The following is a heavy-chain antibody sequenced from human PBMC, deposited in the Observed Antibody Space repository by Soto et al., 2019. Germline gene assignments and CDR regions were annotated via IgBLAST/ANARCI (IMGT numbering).Heavy chain of an antibody. D-gene: IGHD3-16*01. V-gene: IGHV3-74*01. CDR1: GFTLTSYW. J-gene: IGHJ4*02. Sequence: EVQLVESGGGLVQPGGSLRLSCAASGFTLTSYWMHWVRQAPGKGLVWVSRIDNDGRTTNYADSVQGRFTISRDNAKNTLYLQMNSLRAEDTAIYYCTRDLGGAGSYWGQGTLVTVSS. CDR3: TRDLGGAGSY. CDR2: IDNDGRTT.